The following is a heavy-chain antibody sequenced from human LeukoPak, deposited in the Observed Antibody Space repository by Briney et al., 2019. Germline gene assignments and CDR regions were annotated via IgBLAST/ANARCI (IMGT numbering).Heavy chain of an antibody. CDR1: GGSISSYY. CDR3: ARGGGIYDLVLGSLYYFDY. J-gene: IGHJ4*02. V-gene: IGHV4-59*12. D-gene: IGHD3-16*01. Sequence: SETLSLTCTVSGGSISSYYWSWIRQPPGKGLEWIGYIYYSGTTNYNPSLKSRVTISVDTSKNQFSLKPSSVTAADTAVYYCARGGGIYDLVLGSLYYFDYWGQGTLVTVSS. CDR2: IYYSGTT.